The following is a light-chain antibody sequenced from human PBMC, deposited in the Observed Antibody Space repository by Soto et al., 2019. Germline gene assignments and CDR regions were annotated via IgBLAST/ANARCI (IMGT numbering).Light chain of an antibody. CDR1: QSISSW. CDR2: KAS. CDR3: QQYMTYST. Sequence: DIQMTQSPSTLSASVGDRVTITCRASQSISSWLAWYHQKPGKAPKLLIYKASSLESGVPSRFSGSGSGTEFTLTISSLQPDDFATYYCQQYMTYSTFGQGTRLEIK. J-gene: IGKJ5*01. V-gene: IGKV1-5*03.